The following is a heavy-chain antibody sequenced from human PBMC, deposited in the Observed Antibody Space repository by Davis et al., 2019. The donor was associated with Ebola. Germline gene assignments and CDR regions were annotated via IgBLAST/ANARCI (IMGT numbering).Heavy chain of an antibody. CDR2: IIPILGIA. D-gene: IGHD1-26*01. CDR3: ARRVGARSGFDY. Sequence: AASAKVSCKASGGTFSSYAISWVRQAPGQGLEWMGRIIPILGIANYAQKFQGRVTITADKSTSTAYMELSSLRSEDTAVYYCARRVGARSGFDYWGQGSLVTVSS. J-gene: IGHJ4*02. CDR1: GGTFSSYA. V-gene: IGHV1-69*04.